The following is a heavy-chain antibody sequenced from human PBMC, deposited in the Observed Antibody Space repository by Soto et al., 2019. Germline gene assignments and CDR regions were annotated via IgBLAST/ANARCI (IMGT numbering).Heavy chain of an antibody. J-gene: IGHJ4*02. CDR1: GFTFSGSA. V-gene: IGHV3-73*01. D-gene: IGHD5-18*01. CDR2: IRSKANSYAT. CDR3: TRPVDTAMVDY. Sequence: PGGSLRLSCAASGFTFSGSAMHWVRQASGRGLEWVGRIRSKANSYATAYAASVKGRFTISRDDSKNTAYLQMNSLKTEDTAVYYCTRPVDTAMVDYWGQGTLVTVSS.